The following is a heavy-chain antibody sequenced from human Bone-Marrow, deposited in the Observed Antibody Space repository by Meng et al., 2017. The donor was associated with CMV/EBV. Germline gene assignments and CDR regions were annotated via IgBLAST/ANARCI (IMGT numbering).Heavy chain of an antibody. CDR1: GFTFSGSA. D-gene: IGHD5-12*01. V-gene: IGHV3-73*01. Sequence: GEFLKISCAASGFTFSGSAMHWVRQSSGKGLEWVGRIRSKANSYATAYAASVKGRFTIPRDDSKNTAYLQMNSLKTEDTALYYCASAIVATGRDYWGQGTLVTVSS. CDR2: IRSKANSYAT. J-gene: IGHJ4*02. CDR3: ASAIVATGRDY.